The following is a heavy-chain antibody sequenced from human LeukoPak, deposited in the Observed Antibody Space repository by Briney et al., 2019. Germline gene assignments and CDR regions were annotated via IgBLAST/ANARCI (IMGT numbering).Heavy chain of an antibody. J-gene: IGHJ4*02. CDR1: GLTVSSNY. CDR3: ARDPTTRSNRAQFYSDY. Sequence: GGSLRLSCAASGLTVSSNYMTWVRQAPGKGLEWVAVISLNGGDTNYAGSVKGRFTISRDNSKNTLYLQMNSLRAEDTAVYYCARDPTTRSNRAQFYSDYWGQGTLVIVSS. CDR2: ISLNGGDT. D-gene: IGHD4-17*01. V-gene: IGHV3-30*03.